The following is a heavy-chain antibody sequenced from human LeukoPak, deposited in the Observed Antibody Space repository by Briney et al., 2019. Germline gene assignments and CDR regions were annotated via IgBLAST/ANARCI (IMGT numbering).Heavy chain of an antibody. CDR3: ARASMRMATAGLVDS. Sequence: GGSLRLSCEASGFTFSDYYMSWLRQAPGKGLEWVSYISSGSSYTNYAVSVKGRFTISRDNPRSSLYLQMDSLRAEDTAVYYCARASMRMATAGLVDSWGQGTRVTVSS. D-gene: IGHD5-24*01. V-gene: IGHV3-11*05. CDR1: GFTFSDYY. CDR2: ISSGSSYT. J-gene: IGHJ4*02.